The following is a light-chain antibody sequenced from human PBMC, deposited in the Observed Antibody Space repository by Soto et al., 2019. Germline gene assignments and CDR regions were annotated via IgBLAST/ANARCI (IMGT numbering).Light chain of an antibody. Sequence: QSVLTQPPSVSGAPGQRVTISCTGSSSNIGAGYDVHWYQQLPGTAPKLLIYGNSNRPSGVPDRFSGSNSGTSASLAITGLQAEDEADYYCQSYDSSLSGWVFGGGTKRTVL. CDR3: QSYDSSLSGWV. J-gene: IGLJ3*02. V-gene: IGLV1-40*01. CDR1: SSNIGAGYD. CDR2: GNS.